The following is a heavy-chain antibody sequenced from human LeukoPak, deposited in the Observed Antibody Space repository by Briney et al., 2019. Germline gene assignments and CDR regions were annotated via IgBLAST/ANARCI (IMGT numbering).Heavy chain of an antibody. J-gene: IGHJ4*02. V-gene: IGHV1-2*02. CDR1: GYIFTDFY. CDR3: ARSLSVTRGLITTMLGY. CDR2: ISPTNGAT. Sequence: ASVKVSCKTSGYIFTDFYLHWVRQAPGQALEWMGWISPTNGATSYARRFQGRVNMARDTSTSTSYMELSSLGSDDTAVYYCARSLSVTRGLITTMLGYWGQGTLVTVSS. D-gene: IGHD3-10*01.